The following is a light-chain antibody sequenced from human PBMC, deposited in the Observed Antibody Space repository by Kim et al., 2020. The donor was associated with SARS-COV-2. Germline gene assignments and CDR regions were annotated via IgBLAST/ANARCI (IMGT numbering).Light chain of an antibody. CDR3: QSYDSSLSGSNWV. CDR1: SSNIGAGYD. CDR2: GTS. Sequence: VTISCTGSSSNIGAGYDVHWYQQLPGTAPKLLIYGTSNRPSGVPDRFSGSKSGTSASLAITGLQAEDEADYYCQSYDSSLSGSNWVFGGGTQLTVL. V-gene: IGLV1-40*01. J-gene: IGLJ3*02.